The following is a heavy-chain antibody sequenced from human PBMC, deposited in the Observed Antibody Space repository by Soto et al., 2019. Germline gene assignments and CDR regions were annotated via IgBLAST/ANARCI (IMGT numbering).Heavy chain of an antibody. Sequence: GGSLRLSCAASGFTFSSYAMSWVRQAPGKGLEWVSAISGSGGSTYYADSGKGRFTISRDNSKNTLYLQMNSLRAEDTAVYYCAKDPIRLSSSWYTNWFDPWGQGTLVTVSS. D-gene: IGHD6-13*01. V-gene: IGHV3-23*01. CDR2: ISGSGGST. J-gene: IGHJ5*02. CDR1: GFTFSSYA. CDR3: AKDPIRLSSSWYTNWFDP.